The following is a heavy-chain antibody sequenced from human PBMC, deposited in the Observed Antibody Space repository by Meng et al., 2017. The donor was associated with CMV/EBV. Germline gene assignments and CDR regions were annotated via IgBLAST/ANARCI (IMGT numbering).Heavy chain of an antibody. D-gene: IGHD2-15*01. CDR2: INHSGST. CDR1: GGSFSGYY. V-gene: IGHV4-34*01. CDR3: ASSLTYPDY. Sequence: QGQLQQWVAGLLKPSETLSLTCAVYGGSFSGYYWSWIRQPPGKGLEWIGEINHSGSTNYNPSLKSRVTISVDTSKNQFSLKLSSVTAADTAVYYCASSLTYPDYWGQGTLVTVSS. J-gene: IGHJ4*02.